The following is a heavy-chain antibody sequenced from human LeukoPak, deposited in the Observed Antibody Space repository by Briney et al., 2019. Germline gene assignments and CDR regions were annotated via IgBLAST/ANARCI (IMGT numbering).Heavy chain of an antibody. Sequence: PGGSLRLSCAASGFTFRIYAMSWVRQAPGKGLEWVSGISGSGDTTYYADSVKSRFTISRDNSKNTLFLQMNSLRAEDTAVYSCAKDLLGVAAGNYWGQGTLVTVSS. J-gene: IGHJ4*02. D-gene: IGHD6-13*01. V-gene: IGHV3-23*01. CDR2: ISGSGDTT. CDR3: AKDLLGVAAGNY. CDR1: GFTFRIYA.